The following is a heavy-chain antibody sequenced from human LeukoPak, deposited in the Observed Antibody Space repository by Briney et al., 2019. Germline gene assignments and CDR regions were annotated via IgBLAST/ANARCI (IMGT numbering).Heavy chain of an antibody. D-gene: IGHD1-26*01. CDR2: ISGSGGST. V-gene: IGHV3-23*01. CDR3: AKGLRIVEWELSDAIDY. CDR1: GFTFSSYA. Sequence: GGSLRLSCAASGFTFSSYAMSWVRQAPGKGLEWVSAISGSGGSTYYADSVKGRFTISRDNSKNTLYLQMNSLRAEDTAVYYCAKGLRIVEWELSDAIDYWGQGTLVTVSS. J-gene: IGHJ4*02.